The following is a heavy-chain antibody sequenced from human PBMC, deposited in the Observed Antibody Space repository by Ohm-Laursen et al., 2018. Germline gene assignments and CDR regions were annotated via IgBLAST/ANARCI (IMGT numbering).Heavy chain of an antibody. J-gene: IGHJ6*02. V-gene: IGHV3-74*01. CDR3: AKAFQYGMDV. CDR1: GFTFSRYW. D-gene: IGHD3-16*01. Sequence: GSLRLSCAASGFTFSRYWMHWVRQAPGKGLVWVSSIKSDGSITSYADSVKGRFTIPRDNAKNTLYLQMNSLRAEDTAVYYCAKAFQYGMDVWGQGTTVTVSS. CDR2: IKSDGSIT.